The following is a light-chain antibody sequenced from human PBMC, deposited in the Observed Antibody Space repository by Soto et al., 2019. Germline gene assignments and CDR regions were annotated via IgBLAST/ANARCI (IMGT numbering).Light chain of an antibody. J-gene: IGLJ2*01. CDR3: LSFDSSLSVV. CDR2: GNT. CDR1: SSNIGAGYD. Sequence: QSVLTQPPSVSGAPGHRVTISCTGSSSNIGAGYDVHWYQQLPGRAPKLLIYGNTNRPSGVPDRFSGSKSGTSASLAITGLQAEDEADYYCLSFDSSLSVVFGGGTKVTVL. V-gene: IGLV1-40*01.